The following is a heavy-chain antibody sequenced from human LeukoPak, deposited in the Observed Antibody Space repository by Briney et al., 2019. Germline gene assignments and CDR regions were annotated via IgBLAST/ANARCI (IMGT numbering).Heavy chain of an antibody. D-gene: IGHD1-7*01. CDR1: GGSFSGFY. Sequence: SETLSLTCAVYGGSFSGFYWSWIRQPPGKGLEWIGEINHSGSTNYNPSLKSRVTISVDTSKNQFSLKVSSVTAAGTAVYYCARYLNWNYRTNRYFDLWGRGTLVTVSS. V-gene: IGHV4-34*01. CDR2: INHSGST. J-gene: IGHJ2*01. CDR3: ARYLNWNYRTNRYFDL.